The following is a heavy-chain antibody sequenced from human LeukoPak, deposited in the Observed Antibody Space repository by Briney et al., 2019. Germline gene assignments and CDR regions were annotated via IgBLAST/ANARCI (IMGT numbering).Heavy chain of an antibody. J-gene: IGHJ4*02. CDR1: GYTFTGYY. D-gene: IGHD6-13*01. V-gene: IGHV1-2*02. CDR3: ARDAAAGRVGTYYFDY. Sequence: ASVKVSCKASGYTFTGYYMHWVRQAPGQGLEWMGWINPNSGGTTYAQKFQGRVTMTRDTSISTAYMELSRLRSDDTAVYYCARDAAAGRVGTYYFDYWGQGTLVTVSS. CDR2: INPNSGGT.